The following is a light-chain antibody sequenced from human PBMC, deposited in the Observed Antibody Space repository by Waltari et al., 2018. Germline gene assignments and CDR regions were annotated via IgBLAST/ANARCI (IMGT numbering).Light chain of an antibody. Sequence: DIQMTQSPSSLSASVGDRVTITCRASQNIFNYVYWDQKKPGKAPRLLNSGASSLQGGVPSRFSGSGFGTDFTLTIGGLQPEDSATYYCQQTSGAPITFGRGTKVEIK. CDR2: GAS. V-gene: IGKV1-39*01. CDR3: QQTSGAPIT. CDR1: QNIFNY. J-gene: IGKJ4*01.